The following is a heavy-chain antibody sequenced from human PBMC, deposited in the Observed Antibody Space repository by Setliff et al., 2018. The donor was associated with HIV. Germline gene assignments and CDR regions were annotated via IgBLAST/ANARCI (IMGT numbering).Heavy chain of an antibody. Sequence: GPLRLSCAASGFAFNKFWMSWVRQAPGKGLEWVANIGKDGSEKYYVDSVKGRFSISRDNTKNLLYLEMNSLRAEDAAVYYCAGSRGYFVQADWGQGTLVTVSS. V-gene: IGHV3-7*01. D-gene: IGHD1-1*01. CDR2: IGKDGSEK. CDR1: GFAFNKFW. J-gene: IGHJ4*02. CDR3: AGSRGYFVQAD.